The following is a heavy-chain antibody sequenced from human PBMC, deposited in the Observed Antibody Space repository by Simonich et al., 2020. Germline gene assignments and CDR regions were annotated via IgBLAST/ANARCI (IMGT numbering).Heavy chain of an antibody. J-gene: IGHJ6*03. CDR2: INPNSGGT. D-gene: IGHD3-3*01. Sequence: QVQLVQSGAEVKKPGASVKVYCKASGYTFTGYYMHWVRQAPGQGLEGGGWINPNSGGTNYEKKFQGRVTMTRDTSISTDYMELSRLRSDDTAVYYCARGGVQYYYYYMDVWGKGTTVTVSS. CDR1: GYTFTGYY. V-gene: IGHV1-2*02. CDR3: ARGGVQYYYYYMDV.